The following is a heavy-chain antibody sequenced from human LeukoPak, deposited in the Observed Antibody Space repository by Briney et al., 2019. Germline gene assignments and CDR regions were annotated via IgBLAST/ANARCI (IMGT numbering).Heavy chain of an antibody. D-gene: IGHD4-23*01. Sequence: ASVKPSCKASGYTFTSYYMHWVRQAPGQGLEWMGIINPSGGSTSYAQKFQGRVTMTRDMSTSTDYMELSSLRSEDTAVYYCARDNSVEDTAWWFDPWGQGTLVTVSS. CDR2: INPSGGST. V-gene: IGHV1-46*01. CDR3: ARDNSVEDTAWWFDP. CDR1: GYTFTSYY. J-gene: IGHJ5*02.